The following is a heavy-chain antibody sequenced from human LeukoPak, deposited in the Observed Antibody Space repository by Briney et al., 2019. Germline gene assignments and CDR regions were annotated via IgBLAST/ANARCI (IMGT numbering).Heavy chain of an antibody. J-gene: IGHJ6*02. Sequence: ASVKVSCKASGYTSTSYDINWVRQATGQGLEWMGWMNPNSGNTGYAQKFQGRVTMTRNTSMSTAYTELSSLRSEDTAVYYCARDGSADIVVVPAAMSHYYYYGMDVWGQGTTVTVSS. D-gene: IGHD2-2*01. CDR3: ARDGSADIVVVPAAMSHYYYYGMDV. CDR2: MNPNSGNT. V-gene: IGHV1-8*01. CDR1: GYTSTSYD.